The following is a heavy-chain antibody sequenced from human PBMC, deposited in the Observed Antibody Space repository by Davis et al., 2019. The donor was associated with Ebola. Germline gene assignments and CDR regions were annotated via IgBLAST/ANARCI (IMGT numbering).Heavy chain of an antibody. CDR2: IYPGDSDT. CDR1: GYSFTTYW. CDR3: ARQESLYGSSDY. D-gene: IGHD2/OR15-2a*01. V-gene: IGHV5-51*01. Sequence: GESLKISCKGSGYSFTTYWIAWVRQTPAKGLEWMGIIYPGDSDTRYSPAFEGQVTISVDRSTNTAYLQWSSLKASDIAMYYCARQESLYGSSDYWGQGTPVTVSS. J-gene: IGHJ4*02.